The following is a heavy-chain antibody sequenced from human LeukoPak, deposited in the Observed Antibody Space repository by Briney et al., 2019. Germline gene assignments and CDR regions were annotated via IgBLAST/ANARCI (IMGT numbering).Heavy chain of an antibody. Sequence: SETLSLTCTVSGGSISSYYWSLIRQPPGKGLEWIGYIYYSGSTNYNPSLKSRVTISVDTSKNQLSLKLSSVTAADTAVYYCARGGFGELSGYWGQGTLVTVSS. J-gene: IGHJ4*02. CDR1: GGSISSYY. CDR3: ARGGFGELSGY. D-gene: IGHD3-10*01. CDR2: IYYSGST. V-gene: IGHV4-59*01.